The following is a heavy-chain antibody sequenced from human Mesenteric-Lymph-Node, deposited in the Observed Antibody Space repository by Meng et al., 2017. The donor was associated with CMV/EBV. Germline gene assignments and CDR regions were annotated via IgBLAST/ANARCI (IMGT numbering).Heavy chain of an antibody. D-gene: IGHD6-6*01. V-gene: IGHV1-8*01. CDR3: ARASSIRGAPPAY. Sequence: ASVKVSCKTSGYTFTNYDIIWVRQATGQGLEWMGWMNPNSGNTGYAQKFQGRVTMTRSTSITTAYMELSSLRSEDTAVYYCARASSIRGAPPAYWGQGTLVTVSS. J-gene: IGHJ4*02. CDR1: GYTFTNYD. CDR2: MNPNSGNT.